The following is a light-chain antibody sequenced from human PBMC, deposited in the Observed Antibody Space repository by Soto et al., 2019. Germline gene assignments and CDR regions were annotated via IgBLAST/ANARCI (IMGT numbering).Light chain of an antibody. CDR3: QQSYSTLFT. CDR2: AAS. J-gene: IGKJ3*01. CDR1: QTIIRY. V-gene: IGKV1-39*01. Sequence: DLRMTQSPSSLSASVGDRVTITCRASQTIIRYLNWYQQKPGRAPNLLIYAASSLQSGVPSRFSGSGSGTEFTLTISSLQPEDFATYYCQQSYSTLFTFGPGTKVEIK.